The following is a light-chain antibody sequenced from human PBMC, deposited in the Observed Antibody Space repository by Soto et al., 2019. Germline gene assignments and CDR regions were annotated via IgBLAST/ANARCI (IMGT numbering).Light chain of an antibody. J-gene: IGKJ5*01. Sequence: EIVMTQSPVTLSVSLGERATLSCRASQSVRSDLAWYQQTPGQAPRLLIYGASNRATGVPARFSGSGSGTEFTLTISSLQSEAFAVYYCQQYNNWPPIAFGQGTRLEIK. CDR3: QQYNNWPPIA. V-gene: IGKV3-15*01. CDR1: QSVRSD. CDR2: GAS.